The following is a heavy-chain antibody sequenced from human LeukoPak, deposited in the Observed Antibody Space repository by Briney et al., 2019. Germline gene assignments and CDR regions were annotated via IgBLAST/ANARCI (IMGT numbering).Heavy chain of an antibody. Sequence: ASVKVSCKASGGTFSSYTISWVRQAPGQGLEWMGRIIPIFGTANYVQRFQGRVTITTDESTSTAYMELSSLRSEDTAVYYCASYYYGSGSYYNHETFDYWGQGTLVTVSS. CDR3: ASYYYGSGSYYNHETFDY. CDR2: IIPIFGTA. V-gene: IGHV1-69*05. D-gene: IGHD3-10*01. J-gene: IGHJ4*02. CDR1: GGTFSSYT.